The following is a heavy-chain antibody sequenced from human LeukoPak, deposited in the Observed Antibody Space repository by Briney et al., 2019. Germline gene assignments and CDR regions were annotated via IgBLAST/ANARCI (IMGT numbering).Heavy chain of an antibody. CDR1: GFTFSSYA. Sequence: GGSLRLSCAASGFTFSSYAMHWVRQAPGKGLEWVAVISYDGSNKYYAVSVKGRFTISRDNAKNSLYLQMNSLRAEDTAVYYCAELGITMIGGVWGKGTTVTISS. D-gene: IGHD3-10*02. CDR3: AELGITMIGGV. CDR2: ISYDGSNK. V-gene: IGHV3-30*04. J-gene: IGHJ6*04.